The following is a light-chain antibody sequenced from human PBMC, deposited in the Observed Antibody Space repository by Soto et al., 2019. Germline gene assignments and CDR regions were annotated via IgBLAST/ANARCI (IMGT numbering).Light chain of an antibody. CDR2: AAS. Sequence: DIQMTQSPSSLSASVGDRVTITCRASQSIDKYLNWYQQKPGKAPNLLIYAASTLLSGVPSRFSGRGSGTHFTLTISSLQPEDFATYYCQQSYSSPETFGQGTKVEIK. CDR1: QSIDKY. V-gene: IGKV1-39*01. CDR3: QQSYSSPET. J-gene: IGKJ1*01.